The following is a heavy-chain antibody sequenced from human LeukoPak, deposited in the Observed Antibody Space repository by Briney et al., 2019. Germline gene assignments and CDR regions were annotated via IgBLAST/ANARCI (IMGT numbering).Heavy chain of an antibody. Sequence: GGSLRLSCAASGFTFSSYAMSWVRQAPGKGLEWVSAISGSGGSTYYADSVKGRFTISRHNSKNTLYLQMNSLRAEDTAVYYCARDFRLGSSFDWGQGTLVTVSS. CDR1: GFTFSSYA. D-gene: IGHD6-13*01. V-gene: IGHV3-23*01. CDR3: ARDFRLGSSFD. CDR2: ISGSGGST. J-gene: IGHJ4*02.